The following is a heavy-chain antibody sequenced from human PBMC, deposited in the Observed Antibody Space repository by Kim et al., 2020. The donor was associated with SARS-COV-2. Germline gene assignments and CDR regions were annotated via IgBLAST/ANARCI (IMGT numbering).Heavy chain of an antibody. V-gene: IGHV3-33*05. CDR2: ISYDGSNK. CDR1: GFTFSSYG. J-gene: IGHJ6*02. CDR3: ARDQGNYYGYPSGMDV. D-gene: IGHD3-10*01. Sequence: GGSLRLSCAASGFTFSSYGMHWVRQAPGKGLEWVAVISYDGSNKYYADSVKGRFTISRDNSKNTLYLQMNSLRAEDTAVYYCARDQGNYYGYPSGMDVWGQGTTFTVSS.